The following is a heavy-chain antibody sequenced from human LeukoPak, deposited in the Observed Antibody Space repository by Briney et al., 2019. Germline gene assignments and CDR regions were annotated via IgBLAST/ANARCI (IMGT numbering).Heavy chain of an antibody. D-gene: IGHD2-2*01. CDR3: AHIGPRDVVVIPAPMPYYFDY. CDR1: GFSLSTRGVG. J-gene: IGHJ4*02. Sequence: SGPTLVNXTQTLTLTCTFSGFSLSTRGVGVGWIRQPPGKALDWLALIYWDDDKRYSPSLKSRLTIAMDTSKNQVVLTMTNMDPVDTATYYCAHIGPRDVVVIPAPMPYYFDYWGQGTLVTVSS. CDR2: IYWDDDK. V-gene: IGHV2-5*02.